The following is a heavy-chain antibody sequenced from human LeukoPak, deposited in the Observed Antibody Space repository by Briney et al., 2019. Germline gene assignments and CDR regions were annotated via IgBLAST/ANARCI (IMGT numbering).Heavy chain of an antibody. V-gene: IGHV1-8*03. J-gene: IGHJ6*03. Sequence: GASVKVSCKASGYTFTSYDINWVRQATGQGLEWMGWMNPNSGNTGYAQKFQGRVTITRNTSISTAHMEVSSLRPEDTAVYYCARAPSWGTTGYSYYYMDVWGKGTTVTVSS. CDR3: ARAPSWGTTGYSYYYMDV. CDR1: GYTFTSYD. D-gene: IGHD4-11*01. CDR2: MNPNSGNT.